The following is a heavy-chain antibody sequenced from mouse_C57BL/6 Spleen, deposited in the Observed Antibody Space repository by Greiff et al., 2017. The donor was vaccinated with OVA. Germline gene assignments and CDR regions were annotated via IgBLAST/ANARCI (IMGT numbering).Heavy chain of an antibody. Sequence: VQLQQPGAELVMPGASVKLSCKASGNTFTSYWMHWVKQRPGQGLEWIGEIDPSDSYTNYNQKFKGKSTLTVDKSSSTAYMQLSSLTSEDSAVEYCARPLLSGVYAMDYWGQGTSVTVSS. J-gene: IGHJ4*01. CDR2: IDPSDSYT. CDR3: ARPLLSGVYAMDY. V-gene: IGHV1-69*01. CDR1: GNTFTSYW. D-gene: IGHD2-10*01.